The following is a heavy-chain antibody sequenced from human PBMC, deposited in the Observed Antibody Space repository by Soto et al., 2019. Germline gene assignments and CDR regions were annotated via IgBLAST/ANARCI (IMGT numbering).Heavy chain of an antibody. CDR2: SRNKAKSYTT. CDR1: GFTLSDHY. V-gene: IGHV3-72*01. J-gene: IGHJ4*02. Sequence: EVQLVESGGGLVQPGGPLRLSCAIFGFTLSDHYMDWIRQAPGKGLEWVGRSRNKAKSYTTDYAASVKGRVTISRDDSQNSLYLQLNSLKTEDTAVYYCARTTYGDRDYWGQGTLVTVSS. CDR3: ARTTYGDRDY. D-gene: IGHD4-17*01.